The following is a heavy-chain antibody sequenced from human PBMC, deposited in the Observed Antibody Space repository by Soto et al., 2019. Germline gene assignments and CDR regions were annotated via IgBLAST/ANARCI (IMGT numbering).Heavy chain of an antibody. CDR3: AHSPSTYFDLWNGYTPDYMDV. J-gene: IGHJ6*03. CDR1: GLSFSTSGVG. V-gene: IGHV2-5*01. D-gene: IGHD3-3*01. Sequence: QITLKESGPTLVKPTQTLTLTCTFSGLSFSTSGVGVGWIRQPPGKALEWLALIFWNDEKRYSPSLKGRLTITKDPSKNHVVLTMTNMEAVDTATYYCAHSPSTYFDLWNGYTPDYMDVWGQGTTVTVSS. CDR2: IFWNDEK.